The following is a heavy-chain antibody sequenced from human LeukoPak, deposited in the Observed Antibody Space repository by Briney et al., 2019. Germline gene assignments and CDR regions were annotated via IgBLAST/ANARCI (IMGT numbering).Heavy chain of an antibody. CDR3: ARGVDTAMAPRFDY. V-gene: IGHV1-2*02. J-gene: IGHJ4*02. CDR1: GYTLTDYY. Sequence: ASVKVSFKASGYTLTDYYMHWVRQAPGQGLEWLAWINPNSGGTNYAQKFQGRVTMTRDTSISTAYMELSRLRSDDTAVYYCARGVDTAMAPRFDYWGQGTLIIVSS. D-gene: IGHD5-18*01. CDR2: INPNSGGT.